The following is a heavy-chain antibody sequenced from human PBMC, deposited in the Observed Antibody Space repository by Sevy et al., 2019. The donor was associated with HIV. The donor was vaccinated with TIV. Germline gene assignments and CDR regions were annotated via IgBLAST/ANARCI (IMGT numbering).Heavy chain of an antibody. Sequence: ASVKVSCKVSGYTLTAFAMHWVRQAPGKRLEWMGTFVPEDDERIYAQKFQGRVSMTEDTSADTGYMELSSLRSEDTAIYYCATTKDYYDSSAYPVDYWGQGTLVTVSS. V-gene: IGHV1-24*01. D-gene: IGHD3-22*01. CDR3: ATTKDYYDSSAYPVDY. J-gene: IGHJ4*02. CDR1: GYTLTAFA. CDR2: FVPEDDER.